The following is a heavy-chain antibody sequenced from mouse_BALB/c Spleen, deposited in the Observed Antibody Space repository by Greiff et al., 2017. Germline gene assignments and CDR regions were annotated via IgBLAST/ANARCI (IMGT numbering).Heavy chain of an antibody. J-gene: IGHJ4*01. D-gene: IGHD4-1*02. Sequence: EVHLVESGGGLVQPGGSRKLSCAASGFTFSSFGMHWVRQAPEKGLEWVAYISSGSSTIYYADTVKGRFTISRDNPKNTLFLQMTSLRSEDTAMYYCARFNWDDAMDYWGQGTSVTVSS. V-gene: IGHV5-17*02. CDR3: ARFNWDDAMDY. CDR2: ISSGSSTI. CDR1: GFTFSSFG.